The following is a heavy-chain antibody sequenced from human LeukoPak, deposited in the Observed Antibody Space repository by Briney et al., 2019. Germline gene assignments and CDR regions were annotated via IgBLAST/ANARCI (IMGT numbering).Heavy chain of an antibody. V-gene: IGHV4-59*01. J-gene: IGHJ4*02. CDR2: IYYSGST. CDR3: ARDGNPFDY. CDR1: GGSISSYY. Sequence: SETLSLTCTVSGGSISSYYWSWVRQPPGKGLEWIGYIYYSGSTNYNPSLKSRVTISVDTSKNQFSLELSSVTAADTAVYYCARDGNPFDYWGQGTLDTVSS. D-gene: IGHD1-14*01.